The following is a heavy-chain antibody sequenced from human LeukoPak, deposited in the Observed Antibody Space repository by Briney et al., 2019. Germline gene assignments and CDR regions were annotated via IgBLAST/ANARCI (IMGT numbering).Heavy chain of an antibody. CDR1: GFTFSGSD. V-gene: IGHV3-73*01. J-gene: IGHJ4*02. Sequence: GGSLRLSCAASGFTFSGSDMNWVRQASGKGLEWVGRIRSKVNSYATAYAASVKGRFTISRDDSKNTAYLQMNSLKTEDTAVYYCTRQRWIVGADFDYRGQGTLVTVSS. D-gene: IGHD1-26*01. CDR2: IRSKVNSYAT. CDR3: TRQRWIVGADFDY.